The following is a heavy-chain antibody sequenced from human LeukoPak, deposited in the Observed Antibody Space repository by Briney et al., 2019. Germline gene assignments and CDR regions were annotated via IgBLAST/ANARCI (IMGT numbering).Heavy chain of an antibody. Sequence: VGSLGLSCLASGFTFDNSAMHWVRHAPGKGLEWVSLINWDGTSTLYANSVRGRFTISRDNNINSLYLHMNNLRHEDSAVYYCAKDGGVSGLNWFDSWGQGTLVTVSS. D-gene: IGHD3-16*01. V-gene: IGHV3-43D*04. CDR2: INWDGTST. CDR1: GFTFDNSA. J-gene: IGHJ5*01. CDR3: AKDGGVSGLNWFDS.